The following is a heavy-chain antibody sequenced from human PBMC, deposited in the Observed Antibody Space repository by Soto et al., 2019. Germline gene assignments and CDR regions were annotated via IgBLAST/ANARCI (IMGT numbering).Heavy chain of an antibody. Sequence: QVQLVQSGAEVKKPGSSVKVSCKASGGTFSSYAISWVRQAPGQGLEWMGGIIPIFGTANYAQKFQGRVTITADESTRTAYMELSSLRSEDTAVYYCARALDIVVVPAAPNDYYYYYGMDVWGQGTTVTVSS. D-gene: IGHD2-2*03. CDR2: IIPIFGTA. V-gene: IGHV1-69*01. CDR3: ARALDIVVVPAAPNDYYYYYGMDV. J-gene: IGHJ6*02. CDR1: GGTFSSYA.